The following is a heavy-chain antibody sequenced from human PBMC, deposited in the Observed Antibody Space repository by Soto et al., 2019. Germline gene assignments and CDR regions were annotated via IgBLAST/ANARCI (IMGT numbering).Heavy chain of an antibody. CDR1: GIDVSVNY. CDR3: ARDGPYSSAYYVDYF. D-gene: IGHD6-19*01. J-gene: IGHJ4*02. V-gene: IGHV3-66*01. CDR2: IYSGGTT. Sequence: EVQLVESGGDLVQPGGSLRLSCAASGIDVSVNYMSWVRQAPGKGLEWVSIIYSGGTTDYADSVRGRFTISRDNSKNTMYLQMNSLRAEDTAVYYCARDGPYSSAYYVDYFWGQGTLVTVSS.